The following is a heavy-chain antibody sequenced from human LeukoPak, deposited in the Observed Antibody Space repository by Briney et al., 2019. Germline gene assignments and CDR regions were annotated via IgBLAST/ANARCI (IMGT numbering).Heavy chain of an antibody. J-gene: IGHJ3*02. Sequence: ASVKVSCKAPGGTFSSYAISWVRQAPGQGLEWMGGIIPIFGTANYAQKFQGRVTITTDESTSTAYMELSSLRSEDTAVYYCARPLRGAFDIWGQGTMVTVSS. CDR3: ARPLRGAFDI. V-gene: IGHV1-69*05. CDR1: GGTFSSYA. D-gene: IGHD4-17*01. CDR2: IIPIFGTA.